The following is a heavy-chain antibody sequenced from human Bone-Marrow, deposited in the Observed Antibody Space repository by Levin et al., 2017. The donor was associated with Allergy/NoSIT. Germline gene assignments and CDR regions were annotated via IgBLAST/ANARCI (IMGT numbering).Heavy chain of an antibody. Sequence: GGSLRLSCAASGFTFSSYAMTWVRQAPGKGLEWISGLSGRGETTYYADSVKGRFTISRDNDKNTLFLQMNSLRTEETALFYCAKWVRGSDGGWFFDFWGRGTLVTVSS. CDR3: AKWVRGSDGGWFFDF. V-gene: IGHV3-23*01. D-gene: IGHD3-16*01. CDR2: LSGRGETT. CDR1: GFTFSSYA. J-gene: IGHJ2*01.